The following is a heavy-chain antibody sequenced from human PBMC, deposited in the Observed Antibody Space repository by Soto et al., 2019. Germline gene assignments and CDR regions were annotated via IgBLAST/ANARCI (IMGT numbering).Heavy chain of an antibody. Sequence: GGSLRLSCAASGFTFSSYGMHWVRQAPGKGLEWVAVISYDGSNIYYADSVKGRFTISRDNSKNTLYLQMYSLRAEDTAVYYCAKDIFRSSTRDFDYWGHGTPVTVSS. CDR2: ISYDGSNI. D-gene: IGHD2-2*01. V-gene: IGHV3-30*18. CDR3: AKDIFRSSTRDFDY. CDR1: GFTFSSYG. J-gene: IGHJ4*01.